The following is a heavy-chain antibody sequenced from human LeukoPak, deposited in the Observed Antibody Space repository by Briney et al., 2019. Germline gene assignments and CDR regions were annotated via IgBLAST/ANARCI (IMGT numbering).Heavy chain of an antibody. CDR3: TTDFGGGY. CDR1: GFTFSNAW. Sequence: GGSLRLSCAASGFTFSNAWMSWVRQAPGKGREWAGRIKSKTDGGTTDYAAPVKGRFTISRDDSKNTLYLQMNSLKTEDTAVYYCTTDFGGGYWGQGTLVTVSS. V-gene: IGHV3-15*01. D-gene: IGHD2-15*01. J-gene: IGHJ4*02. CDR2: IKSKTDGGTT.